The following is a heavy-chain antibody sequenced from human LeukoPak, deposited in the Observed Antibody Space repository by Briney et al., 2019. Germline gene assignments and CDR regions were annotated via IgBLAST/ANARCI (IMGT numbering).Heavy chain of an antibody. CDR1: GYTFTNYG. V-gene: IGHV1-18*01. Sequence: ASVKVSCKASGYTFTNYGISWGRQAPGQGLEWMGWISAYNGNTNYAQKLQGRVTMTTDTSTSTAYMELRSLRSDDTAVYYCARDGGEYYYDSSGYYYRYYYGMDVWGQGTTVTVSS. D-gene: IGHD3-22*01. CDR2: ISAYNGNT. J-gene: IGHJ6*02. CDR3: ARDGGEYYYDSSGYYYRYYYGMDV.